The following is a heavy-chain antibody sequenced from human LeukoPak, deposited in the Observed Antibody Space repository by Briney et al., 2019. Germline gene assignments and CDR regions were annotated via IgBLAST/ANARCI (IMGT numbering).Heavy chain of an antibody. V-gene: IGHV3-21*01. J-gene: IGHJ4*02. D-gene: IGHD6-13*01. CDR1: GSTFSSYS. CDR3: ARLAEAGTGDY. CDR2: ISGNSSYI. Sequence: GGSLRLSCAASGSTFSSYSMNWVRQAPGKGLEWVSSISGNSSYIYYADSVKGRFTISRDNAKNSLYLQMNSLRADDAAVYYCARLAEAGTGDYWGQGTLVTVST.